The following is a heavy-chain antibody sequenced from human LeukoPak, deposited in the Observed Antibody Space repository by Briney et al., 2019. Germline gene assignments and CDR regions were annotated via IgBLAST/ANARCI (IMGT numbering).Heavy chain of an antibody. D-gene: IGHD6-19*01. CDR2: IIPIFGTA. J-gene: IGHJ3*02. CDR1: GGTFSSYA. V-gene: IGHV1-69*06. Sequence: GASVKVSCKASGGTFSSYAISWVRQAPGQGLEWMGGIIPIFGTADYAQKFQGRVTITADKSTSTAYMELSSLRSEDTAVYYCAREGSGWYYGRSYAFDIWDQGTMVTVSS. CDR3: AREGSGWYYGRSYAFDI.